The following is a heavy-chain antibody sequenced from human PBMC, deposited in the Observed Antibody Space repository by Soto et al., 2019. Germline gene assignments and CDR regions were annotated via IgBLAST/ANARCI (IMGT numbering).Heavy chain of an antibody. CDR2: IWYDGSNK. CDR3: ARDRWTELHIYYGMDV. Sequence: GGSLRLSCAASGFTFSSYGMHWVRQAPGKGLEWVAVIWYDGSNKYYADSVKGRFTISRDNSKNTLYLQMNSLRAEDTAVYYCARDRWTELHIYYGMDVWGQGTTVTVSS. V-gene: IGHV3-33*01. D-gene: IGHD3-10*01. CDR1: GFTFSSYG. J-gene: IGHJ6*02.